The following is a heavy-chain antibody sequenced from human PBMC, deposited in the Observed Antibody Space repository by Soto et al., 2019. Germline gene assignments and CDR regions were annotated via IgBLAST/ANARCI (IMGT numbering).Heavy chain of an antibody. D-gene: IGHD6-13*01. CDR3: ARDVIAAAGTAG. CDR2: IIPIFGTA. J-gene: IGHJ4*02. Sequence: QVQLVQSGAEVKKPGSSVKVSCKASRGTFSSYAISWVRQAPGQGLEWMGGIIPIFGTANYAQKFQGRVTITADESTSRADMELSSVRSEDTAVYYCARDVIAAAGTAGWGQGTLVTVSS. CDR1: RGTFSSYA. V-gene: IGHV1-69*12.